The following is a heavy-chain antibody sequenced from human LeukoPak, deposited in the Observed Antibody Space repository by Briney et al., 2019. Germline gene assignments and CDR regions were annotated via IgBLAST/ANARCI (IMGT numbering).Heavy chain of an antibody. D-gene: IGHD3-9*01. CDR2: IKQDGSEK. CDR3: ARDLDDILTGYYYYYYGMDV. V-gene: IGHV3-7*01. J-gene: IGHJ6*02. CDR1: GFTFSSYW. Sequence: SGGSLRLSCAASGFTFSSYWMSWVRQAPGKGLEWVANIKQDGSEKYYVDSVKGRFTISRDNAKNSLYLQMNSLRAEDTAVYYCARDLDDILTGYYYYYYGMDVWGQGTTVTVSS.